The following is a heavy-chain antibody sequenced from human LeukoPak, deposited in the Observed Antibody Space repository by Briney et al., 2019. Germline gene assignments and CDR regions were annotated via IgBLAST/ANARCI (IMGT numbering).Heavy chain of an antibody. V-gene: IGHV1-24*01. J-gene: IGHJ4*02. CDR3: ATVGAPRGDFDY. CDR1: GYTLTELS. CDR2: FDPEDGET. Sequence: ASVKVSCKVSGYTLTELSMHWVRQAPGKGLEWMGGFDPEDGETIYAQKFQGRVTMTEDTSTDTAYMELSSLRSEDTAVYYCATVGAPRGDFDYWGQGTLVTVSS. D-gene: IGHD1-26*01.